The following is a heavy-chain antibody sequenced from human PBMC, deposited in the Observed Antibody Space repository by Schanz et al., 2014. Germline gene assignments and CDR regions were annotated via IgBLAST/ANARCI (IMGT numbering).Heavy chain of an antibody. Sequence: EVQLVESGGGLVQPGGSLRLSCAASGFTFSSNSMNWVRQAPGKGLEWISYIGSSSSRIDHADSVKGRFTISRDNAKNSLFLHMNSLRGEDTAVYYCVRDILHRVYDSGSPWGQGTLVTVSS. CDR3: VRDILHRVYDSGSP. J-gene: IGHJ5*02. CDR1: GFTFSSNS. V-gene: IGHV3-48*04. CDR2: IGSSSSRI. D-gene: IGHD3-10*01.